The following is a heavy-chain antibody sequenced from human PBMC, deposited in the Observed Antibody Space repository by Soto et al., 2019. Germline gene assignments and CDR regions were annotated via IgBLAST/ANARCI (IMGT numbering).Heavy chain of an antibody. D-gene: IGHD6-13*01. CDR2: INPSGGST. J-gene: IGHJ4*02. V-gene: IGHV1-46*01. CDR1: GYIFTNHY. Sequence: GASVKVSCKASGYIFTNHYIHWVRQAPGQGLEWMGIINPSGGSTNYLQKFQGRITMTRDTSTSTVYMELSSLRSEDTAVYYCARGHSSSWYTSPNDYWGQGTLVTVSS. CDR3: ARGHSSSWYTSPNDY.